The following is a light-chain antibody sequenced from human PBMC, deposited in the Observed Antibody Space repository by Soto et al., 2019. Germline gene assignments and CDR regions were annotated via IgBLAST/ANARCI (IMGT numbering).Light chain of an antibody. CDR3: QQCDSLPLT. J-gene: IGKJ4*01. V-gene: IGKV1-33*01. CDR1: QGISNY. Sequence: DIQMTQSPSSLSASVGDRVTITCQATQGISNYLSWYQQRPGRAPKLLVYDASTLEPGVPSRFSGSGSGTDFTFTITSLQPEDVATYYCQQCDSLPLTFGGGTKVEI. CDR2: DAS.